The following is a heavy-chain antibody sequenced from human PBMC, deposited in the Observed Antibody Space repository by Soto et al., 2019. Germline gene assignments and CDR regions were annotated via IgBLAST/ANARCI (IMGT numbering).Heavy chain of an antibody. CDR2: ISGSGGST. J-gene: IGHJ5*02. CDR1: GFTFSSYA. V-gene: IGHV3-23*01. Sequence: PGGSLRLSCAASGFTFSSYAMSWVRQAPGKGLEWVSAISGSGGSTYYADSVKGRFTISRDNSKNTLYLQMNSLRAEDKAVYYWAKDLTSKRNNWFDPWGQGTLVTVSS. CDR3: AKDLTSKRNNWFDP.